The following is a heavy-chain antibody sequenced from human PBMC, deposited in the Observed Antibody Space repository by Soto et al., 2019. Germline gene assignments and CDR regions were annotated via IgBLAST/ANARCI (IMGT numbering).Heavy chain of an antibody. D-gene: IGHD1-20*01. Sequence: ASVKVSCKASGYTFTSYAMHWVRQAPGQRLEWMGWINAGNGNTKYSQKFQGRVTITRDTSASTAYMELSSLRSEDTAVYYCARLFITGTPNDAFDIWGQGTMVTVSS. V-gene: IGHV1-3*01. CDR3: ARLFITGTPNDAFDI. J-gene: IGHJ3*02. CDR1: GYTFTSYA. CDR2: INAGNGNT.